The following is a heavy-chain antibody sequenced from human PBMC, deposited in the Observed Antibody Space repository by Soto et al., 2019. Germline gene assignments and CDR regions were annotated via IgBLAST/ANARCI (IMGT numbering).Heavy chain of an antibody. CDR3: ARGIGGMDV. J-gene: IGHJ6*02. CDR2: ISYSGST. CDR1: GGSISGGGYY. Sequence: QVQLQESGPGLVKPSQTLSLTCTVSGGSISGGGYYWSWIRQHPGKGLEWIGHISYSGSTYYNPSLKCRVSISAAASKSQCSLKLGSVTAADTAVYYCARGIGGMDVWGQGTTVTVSS. D-gene: IGHD3-16*01. V-gene: IGHV4-31*03.